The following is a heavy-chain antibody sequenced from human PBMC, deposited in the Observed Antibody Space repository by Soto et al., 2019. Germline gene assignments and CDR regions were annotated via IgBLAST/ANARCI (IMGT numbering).Heavy chain of an antibody. CDR3: ARSQSGCCYYYYGMDV. V-gene: IGHV3-30-3*01. Sequence: QVQLVESGGGVVQPGRSLRLSCAASGFTFSSYAMHWVRQAPGKGLEWVAVISHDGSNKYYADSVKGRFTISRDNSKNTLYLQMNSLRAEDTAVYYCARSQSGCCYYYYGMDVWGQGTTVTVSS. J-gene: IGHJ6*02. D-gene: IGHD3-10*01. CDR1: GFTFSSYA. CDR2: ISHDGSNK.